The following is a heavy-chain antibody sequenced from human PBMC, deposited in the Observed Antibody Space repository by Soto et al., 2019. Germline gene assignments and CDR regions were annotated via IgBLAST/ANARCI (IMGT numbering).Heavy chain of an antibody. Sequence: QVQLQESGPGLVKPSETLSLTCTVSDDSSSSYKWSWIRQPPGRRLEWIGYIDSNGGTSYNPSLLIRVTIAIDTSTKQFSLKLSSVTAADTAVYYCVRQGFGRLHGLVDVWGQGTTVTVSS. CDR1: DDSSSSYK. D-gene: IGHD3-10*01. CDR2: IDSNGGT. V-gene: IGHV4-59*08. J-gene: IGHJ6*02. CDR3: VRQGFGRLHGLVDV.